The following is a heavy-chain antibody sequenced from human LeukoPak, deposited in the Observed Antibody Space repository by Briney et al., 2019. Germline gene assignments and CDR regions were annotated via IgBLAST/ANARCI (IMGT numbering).Heavy chain of an antibody. CDR1: GFTFSNYA. CDR3: AKLEEGYSSSASVDY. CDR2: ITSVSSYK. V-gene: IGHV3-23*01. J-gene: IGHJ4*02. D-gene: IGHD6-13*01. Sequence: PGGSLRLSCKASGFTFSNYAMNWVRQAPGKGLEWVSSITSVSSYKYYADSVKGRFTISRDNSKNTLYLQMNSLRAEDTAVYYCAKLEEGYSSSASVDYWGQGTLVTVSS.